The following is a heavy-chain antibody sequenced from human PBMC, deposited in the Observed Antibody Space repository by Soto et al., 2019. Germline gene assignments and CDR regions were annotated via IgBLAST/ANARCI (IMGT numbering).Heavy chain of an antibody. D-gene: IGHD3-22*01. CDR2: IRWNSGSI. V-gene: IGHV3-9*01. Sequence: EVQMVESGGGLVQPGRYLRLSCAASGFTFDDYAMHWVRQAPGKGLEWVSGIRWNSGSIGYADSVKGRFTISRDNAKNSLYLQMNSLRAEDTPLYHCAKDQGAGGYYYDSSGYYGLDYWGQGTLVTVSS. J-gene: IGHJ4*02. CDR1: GFTFDDYA. CDR3: AKDQGAGGYYYDSSGYYGLDY.